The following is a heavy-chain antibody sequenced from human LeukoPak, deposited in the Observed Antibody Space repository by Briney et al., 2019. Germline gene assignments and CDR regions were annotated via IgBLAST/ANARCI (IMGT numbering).Heavy chain of an antibody. CDR1: GFTFSSYA. CDR3: ATTRYYYDSSGYSNFDY. J-gene: IGHJ4*02. V-gene: IGHV3-23*01. Sequence: GGSLRLSWAPSGFTFSSYAMNWIRQAPGKGLEWVSAISLSGGSTYYADSVKGRFTISRDNSKNTLYLQMNSLRAEDTAVYYCATTRYYYDSSGYSNFDYWGQGTLVTVSS. D-gene: IGHD3-22*01. CDR2: ISLSGGST.